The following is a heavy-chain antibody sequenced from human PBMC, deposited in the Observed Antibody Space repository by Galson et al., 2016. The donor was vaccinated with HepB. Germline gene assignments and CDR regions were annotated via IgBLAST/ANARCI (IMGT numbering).Heavy chain of an antibody. Sequence: SLRLSCAASESTFRSYVMSWVRQAPGKGLEWVSAIRGSGDTYYADSVKGRFTISRDNSMNTVYLQMNSLRAEDTAVYFCAKSRPYGTGWFGVNDYWGQGTLVTVSS. CDR2: IRGSGDT. D-gene: IGHD6-19*01. CDR1: ESTFRSYV. V-gene: IGHV3-23*01. J-gene: IGHJ4*02. CDR3: AKSRPYGTGWFGVNDY.